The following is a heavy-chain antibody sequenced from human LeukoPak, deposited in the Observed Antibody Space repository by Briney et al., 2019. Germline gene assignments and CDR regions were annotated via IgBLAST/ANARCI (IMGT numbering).Heavy chain of an antibody. CDR1: GFTFSSYA. V-gene: IGHV3-23*01. J-gene: IGHJ4*02. D-gene: IGHD3-10*01. CDR2: ITGSGGST. Sequence: PGGSLRLSCAASGFTFSSYAMSWVRQAPGKGLEWVSGITGSGGSTYYADPVKGRFTISRDNSKNTLPLQMNSLRAEDTAVYYCAKSRSSGSYCIDYWGQGTLVTVSS. CDR3: AKSRSSGSYCIDY.